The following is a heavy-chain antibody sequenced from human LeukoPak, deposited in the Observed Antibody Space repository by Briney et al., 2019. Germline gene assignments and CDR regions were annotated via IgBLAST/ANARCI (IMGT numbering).Heavy chain of an antibody. D-gene: IGHD3-10*01. CDR1: GFTFSSYS. CDR3: VKDGSGSYYTYYFDY. V-gene: IGHV3-21*01. Sequence: GGSLRLSCAASGFTFSSYSINWVRQAPGKGLEWVSSISSSSSYIYYADSVKGRFTISRDNSKNTLYLQMSSLRTEDTAVYYCVKDGSGSYYTYYFDYWGQGTLVTVSS. CDR2: ISSSSSYI. J-gene: IGHJ4*02.